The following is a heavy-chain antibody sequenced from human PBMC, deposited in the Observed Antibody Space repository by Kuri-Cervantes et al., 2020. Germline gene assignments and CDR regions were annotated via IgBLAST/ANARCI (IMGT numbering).Heavy chain of an antibody. CDR1: GFTVSNNY. V-gene: IGHV3-66*02. J-gene: IGHJ4*02. CDR2: IYSGGST. CDR3: ARDRRITAAADYYFDC. Sequence: ETLSPTCAASGFTVSNNYMSWIRQAPGKGLEWVSVIYSGGSTYYADSVKGRFTISRDNSKNTLYLQMINLRAEDTAVYYCARDRRITAAADYYFDCWGQGTLVTVSS. D-gene: IGHD6-13*01.